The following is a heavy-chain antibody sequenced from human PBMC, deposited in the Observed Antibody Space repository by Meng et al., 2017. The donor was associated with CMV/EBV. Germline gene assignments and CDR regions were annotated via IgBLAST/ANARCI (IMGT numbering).Heavy chain of an antibody. CDR2: INPNSGGT. V-gene: IGHV1-2*02. Sequence: ASVKVSCKASGYTFTSYYMHWVRQAPGQGLEWMGWINPNSGGTNYAQKFQGRVTMTRDTSISTAYMELSRLRSDDTAVYYCAREQRRYDFWMGYRDYYYGMDVWGQGTTVTVSS. D-gene: IGHD3-3*01. CDR3: AREQRRYDFWMGYRDYYYGMDV. J-gene: IGHJ6*02. CDR1: GYTFTSYY.